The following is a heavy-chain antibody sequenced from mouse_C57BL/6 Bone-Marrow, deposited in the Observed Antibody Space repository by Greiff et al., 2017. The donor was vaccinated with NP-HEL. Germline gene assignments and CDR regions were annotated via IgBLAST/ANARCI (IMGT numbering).Heavy chain of an antibody. CDR3: ARRYGSPLWYFDV. CDR2: IYPGDGDT. V-gene: IGHV1-82*01. D-gene: IGHD1-1*01. CDR1: GYAFSSSW. J-gene: IGHJ1*03. Sequence: VHLVESGPELVKPGASVKISCKASGYAFSSSWMSWVKQRPGKGLEWIGRIYPGDGDTNYNGKFKGKATLTADKSSSTAYMQLSSLTSEDSAVYFCARRYGSPLWYFDVWGTGTTVTVSS.